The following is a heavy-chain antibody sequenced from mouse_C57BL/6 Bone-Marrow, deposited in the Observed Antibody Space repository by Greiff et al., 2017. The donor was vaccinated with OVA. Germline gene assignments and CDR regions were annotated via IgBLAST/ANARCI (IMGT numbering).Heavy chain of an antibody. CDR3: ARQLRLRGYSDY. V-gene: IGHV1-55*01. Sequence: QVQLQQPGAELVKPGASVKMSCKASGYTFTSYWITWVKQRPGQGLEWIGDIYPGSGSTNYNEKFKSKATLTVDTSSSTAYMQLSSLTSEDSAVYYCARQLRLRGYSDYWGQGTTLTVSS. CDR1: GYTFTSYW. CDR2: IYPGSGST. J-gene: IGHJ2*01. D-gene: IGHD3-2*02.